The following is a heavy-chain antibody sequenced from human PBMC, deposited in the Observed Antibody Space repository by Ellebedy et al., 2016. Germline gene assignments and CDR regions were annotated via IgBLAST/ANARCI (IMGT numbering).Heavy chain of an antibody. V-gene: IGHV3-23*01. CDR3: TTDSGTSCSDY. CDR1: GFTFTSYA. J-gene: IGHJ4*02. CDR2: ISRSGDNT. D-gene: IGHD2-2*01. Sequence: GESLKISCAASGFTFTSYAMNWVRQAPGKGLEWVSDISRSGDNTYYADSVKGRFTISRDNSENTLYLQMNSLKTEDTAVYYCTTDSGTSCSDYWGQGTLVTVSS.